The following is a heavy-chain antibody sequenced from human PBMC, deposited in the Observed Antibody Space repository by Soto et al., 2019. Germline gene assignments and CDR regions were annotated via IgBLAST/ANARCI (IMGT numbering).Heavy chain of an antibody. D-gene: IGHD6-13*01. CDR2: IYHSGST. CDR3: ARSNYSSSWYSVFHFDY. J-gene: IGHJ4*02. CDR1: GGSISSSNW. Sequence: SETLSLTCAVSGGSISSSNWWSWVRQPPGKGLEWIGEIYHSGSTNYNPSLKSRVTISVDKSKNQFSLKLSSVTAADTAVYYCARSNYSSSWYSVFHFDYWGQGTLVTVSS. V-gene: IGHV4-4*02.